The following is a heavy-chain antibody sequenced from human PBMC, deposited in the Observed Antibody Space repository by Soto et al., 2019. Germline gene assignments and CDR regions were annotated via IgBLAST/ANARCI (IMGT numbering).Heavy chain of an antibody. V-gene: IGHV1-3*01. J-gene: IGHJ6*02. CDR3: AGPGPAAMGMGTYYYGMDV. CDR2: INAGNGNT. D-gene: IGHD2-2*01. CDR1: GYTFTSYA. Sequence: QVQLVQSGAEVKKPGASVKVSCKASGYTFTSYAMHWVRQAPGQRLEWMGWINAGNGNTKYSQKFQGRVTITRDTSASTAYMELSSLRSEDTAVYYCAGPGPAAMGMGTYYYGMDVWGQGTTVTVSS.